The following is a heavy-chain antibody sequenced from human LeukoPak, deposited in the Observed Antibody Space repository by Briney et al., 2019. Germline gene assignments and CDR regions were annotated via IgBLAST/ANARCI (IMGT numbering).Heavy chain of an antibody. CDR2: ISAYNGNT. Sequence: ASVNVSCKASGYTFTSYGISWVRQAPGQGLEWMGWISAYNGNTNHAQKLQGRVTMTTDTSTSTAYMELRSLRSDDTAVYYCARDGFLDSSGYPDYWGQGTLVTVSS. J-gene: IGHJ4*02. CDR1: GYTFTSYG. D-gene: IGHD3-22*01. CDR3: ARDGFLDSSGYPDY. V-gene: IGHV1-18*01.